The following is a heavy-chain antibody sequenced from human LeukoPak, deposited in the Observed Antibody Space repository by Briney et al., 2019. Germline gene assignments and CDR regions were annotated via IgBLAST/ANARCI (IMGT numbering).Heavy chain of an antibody. CDR3: ARVVLRFFANWFDP. Sequence: ASVKVSCKASGYTFTGYYMHWVRQAPGQGLEWMGRINPNSGGTNYAQKFQGRVTMTRDTSISTAYMELSRLRSDDTAVYYCARVVLRFFANWFDPWGQGTLVTVSS. V-gene: IGHV1-2*06. CDR1: GYTFTGYY. D-gene: IGHD3-3*01. J-gene: IGHJ5*02. CDR2: INPNSGGT.